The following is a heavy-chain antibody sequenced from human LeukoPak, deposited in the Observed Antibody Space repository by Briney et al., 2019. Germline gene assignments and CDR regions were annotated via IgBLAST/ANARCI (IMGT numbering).Heavy chain of an antibody. CDR3: ARGRGYSSSSVGY. Sequence: ASVKVSCKASGYTFTGYYIHWVRQAPGQGLEWMGWINPNSGGTNYAQKFQGRVTMTRDTSISTAYMELSRLRSDDTAVYYCARGRGYSSSSVGYWSQGTLVTVSS. D-gene: IGHD6-6*01. CDR1: GYTFTGYY. J-gene: IGHJ4*02. V-gene: IGHV1-2*02. CDR2: INPNSGGT.